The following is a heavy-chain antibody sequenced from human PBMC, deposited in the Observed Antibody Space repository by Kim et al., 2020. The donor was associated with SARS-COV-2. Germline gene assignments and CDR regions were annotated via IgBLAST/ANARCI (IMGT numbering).Heavy chain of an antibody. CDR3: AKCHSDWGNDAFDI. V-gene: IGHV3-23*01. CDR1: GFTFSNYA. Sequence: GGSLRLSCAASGFTFSNYAMSWVRQAPGKGLEWVSYIRGGGAVTHYAGSVKGRYTISRDNFKNTLYLQVDSLRAEDTAVYYCAKCHSDWGNDAFDIWGLGTMVTVSS. CDR2: IRGGGAVT. D-gene: IGHD3-16*01. J-gene: IGHJ3*02.